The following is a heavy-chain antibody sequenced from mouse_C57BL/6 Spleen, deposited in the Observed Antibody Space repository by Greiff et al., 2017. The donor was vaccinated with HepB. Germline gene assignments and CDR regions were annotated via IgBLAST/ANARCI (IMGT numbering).Heavy chain of an antibody. CDR2: INPSNGGT. D-gene: IGHD1-1*01. CDR3: ASVGHYYGSRYFDV. J-gene: IGHJ1*03. Sequence: QVQLKQPGTELVKPGASVKLSCKASGYTFTSYWMHWVKQRPGQGLEWIGNINPSNGGTNYNEKFKSKATLTVDKSSSTAYMQLSSLTSEDSAVYYCASVGHYYGSRYFDVWGTGTTVTVSS. V-gene: IGHV1-53*01. CDR1: GYTFTSYW.